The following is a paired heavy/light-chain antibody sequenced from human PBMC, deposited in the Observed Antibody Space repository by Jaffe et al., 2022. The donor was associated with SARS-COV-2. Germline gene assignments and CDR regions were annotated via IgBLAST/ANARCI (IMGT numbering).Light chain of an antibody. CDR2: DIS. Sequence: QAVVTQEPSLTVSPGGTVTLTCGSSTGAVTSVHHPYWFQQQPGQAPRTLIYDISKKLSWTPARFSGSLLGGKAALTLSGAQPEDEAEYYCLLSYNGALVVGGGTKLTV. V-gene: IGLV7-46*01. CDR3: LLSYNGALV. CDR1: TGAVTSVHH. J-gene: IGLJ2*01.
Heavy chain of an antibody. V-gene: IGHV1-3*01. J-gene: IGHJ4*02. CDR2: LNAANGNT. CDR3: AREWMGVVSFDY. D-gene: IGHD2-21*01. Sequence: QVQLVQSGAEVKRPGASVKVSCRTSGYTFTSYAMHWVRQAPGQRLEWMGWLNAANGNTRFSQKFQGRVTITRDTSASTAYMELNSLRSEDTAVYYCAREWMGVVSFDYWGQGTLVTVSS. CDR1: GYTFTSYA.